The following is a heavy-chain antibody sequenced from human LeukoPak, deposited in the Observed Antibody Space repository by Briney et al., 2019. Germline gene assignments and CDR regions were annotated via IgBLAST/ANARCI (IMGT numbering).Heavy chain of an antibody. CDR2: INSDGSST. CDR3: ARASGDGPLFDY. CDR1: GFTFSSYW. J-gene: IGHJ4*02. D-gene: IGHD7-27*01. Sequence: GGSLRLSCAASGFTFSSYWMHWVRQAPGKGLVWVSRINSDGSSTSYADSVKGRFTISRDNAKNTLYLQVNSLRAEDTAVYYCARASGDGPLFDYWGQGTLVTVSS. V-gene: IGHV3-74*01.